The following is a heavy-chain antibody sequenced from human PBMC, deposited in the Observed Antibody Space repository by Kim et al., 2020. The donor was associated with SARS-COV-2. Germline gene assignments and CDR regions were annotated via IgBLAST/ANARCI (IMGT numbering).Heavy chain of an antibody. J-gene: IGHJ6*01. CDR2: ISGVGVNK. CDR1: GFTFDTYA. Sequence: GGSLRLSCVGSGFTFDTYAMSWVRQAPGKGLEWVSVISGVGVNKFYADSVRGRFTISRDNSKNILYLQMNSLRDEDTALYYCAKMAVMDFYNYFYYYAM. V-gene: IGHV3-23*01. D-gene: IGHD3-16*01. CDR3: AKMAVMDFYNYFYYYAM.